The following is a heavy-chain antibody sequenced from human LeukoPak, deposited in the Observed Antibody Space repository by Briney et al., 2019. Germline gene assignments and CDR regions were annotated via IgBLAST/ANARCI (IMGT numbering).Heavy chain of an antibody. CDR3: ARRNVYSSSWDYFDY. D-gene: IGHD6-13*01. Sequence: PSETLSLTCTVSGGSISSYYWSWIRQPPGKGLEWIGYIYYSGSTNYNSSLKSRVTISVDTSKNQFSLKLSSVTAADTAVYYCARRNVYSSSWDYFDYWGQGTLVTVSS. CDR1: GGSISSYY. V-gene: IGHV4-59*08. J-gene: IGHJ4*02. CDR2: IYYSGST.